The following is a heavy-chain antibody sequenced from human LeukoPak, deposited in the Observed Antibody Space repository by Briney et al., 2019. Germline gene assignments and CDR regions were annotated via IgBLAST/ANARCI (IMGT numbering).Heavy chain of an antibody. J-gene: IGHJ4*02. CDR1: GFTFSNHW. CDR2: IYSSGST. V-gene: IGHV3-53*01. Sequence: GGSLRLSCAASGFTFSNHWMSWVRQAPGKGLEWVSVIYSSGSTYYADSVKGRFTISRDNSKNTLHLQMNTLRAEDTAVYYCASRIATAGSVDYWGQGTLVTVSS. D-gene: IGHD6-13*01. CDR3: ASRIATAGSVDY.